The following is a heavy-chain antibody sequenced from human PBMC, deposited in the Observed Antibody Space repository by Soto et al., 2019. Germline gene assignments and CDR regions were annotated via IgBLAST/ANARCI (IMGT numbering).Heavy chain of an antibody. CDR3: ARDLNMEAYYFDY. J-gene: IGHJ4*02. D-gene: IGHD3-10*01. V-gene: IGHV1-46*02. CDR1: GYTFHSYG. Sequence: ASVKVSCKASGYTFHSYGISWVRQAPGQGLEWMGIINPSGGSTSYAQKFQGRVTMTRDTSTSTVYMELSSLRSEDTAVYYCARDLNMEAYYFDYWGQGTLVTVSS. CDR2: INPSGGST.